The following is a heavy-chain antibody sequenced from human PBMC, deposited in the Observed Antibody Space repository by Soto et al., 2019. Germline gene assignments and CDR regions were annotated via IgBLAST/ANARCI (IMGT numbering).Heavy chain of an antibody. CDR1: GYTFTSYD. D-gene: IGHD2-15*01. CDR2: MNPNSGNT. Sequence: ASVKVSCKASGYTFTSYDINWVRQATGQGLEWMGWMNPNSGNTGYAQKFQGRVTMTRNTSISTAYMELSSLRSEDTAVYYCARGRYCSGCSCSYDAFDIWGQGTMITVSS. J-gene: IGHJ3*02. CDR3: ARGRYCSGCSCSYDAFDI. V-gene: IGHV1-8*01.